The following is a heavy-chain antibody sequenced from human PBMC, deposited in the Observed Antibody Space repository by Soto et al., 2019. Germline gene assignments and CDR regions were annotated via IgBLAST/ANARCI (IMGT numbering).Heavy chain of an antibody. CDR3: ATFDYLGWDFDL. D-gene: IGHD3-9*01. V-gene: IGHV1-18*01. Sequence: QVQLVQSGAEVKKPGASVKVSCKASGYTFTNYGISWVRQAPGQGLEWMGWISGYKGNTNYAQKFQGRVSMTTDTSTSTAYMELRSLRSDDTALYYCATFDYLGWDFDLWGRGTLVTVSS. CDR2: ISGYKGNT. CDR1: GYTFTNYG. J-gene: IGHJ2*01.